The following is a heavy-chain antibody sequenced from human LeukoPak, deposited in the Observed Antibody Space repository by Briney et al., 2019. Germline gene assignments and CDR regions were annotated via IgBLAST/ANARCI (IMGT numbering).Heavy chain of an antibody. CDR1: GGSFSGYY. V-gene: IGHV4-34*01. Sequence: SETLSLTCAVYGGSFSGYYWSWIRQPPGKGLEWIREINHSGSTNYNPSLKSRVTISVDTSKNQFSLKLSSVTAADTAVYYCARVQVLRFLEWLPNYYYGMDVWGQGTTVTVSS. D-gene: IGHD3-3*01. CDR3: ARVQVLRFLEWLPNYYYGMDV. J-gene: IGHJ6*02. CDR2: INHSGST.